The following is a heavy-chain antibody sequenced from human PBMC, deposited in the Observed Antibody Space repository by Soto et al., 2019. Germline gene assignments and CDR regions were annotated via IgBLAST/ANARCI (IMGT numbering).Heavy chain of an antibody. CDR1: GYTFTSYY. Sequence: QVQLVQSGAEVKKPGAPVKVSCKAPGYTFTSYYPHWVRQAPGQGLEWMGIINPSGGSSSYEQKFQRRVTMTRDTSTSTVYMELSSLRSEDTAVYYCARDPYTAMAPNRFDYWGQGTLVTVSS. CDR2: INPSGGSS. V-gene: IGHV1-46*03. CDR3: ARDPYTAMAPNRFDY. J-gene: IGHJ4*02. D-gene: IGHD5-18*01.